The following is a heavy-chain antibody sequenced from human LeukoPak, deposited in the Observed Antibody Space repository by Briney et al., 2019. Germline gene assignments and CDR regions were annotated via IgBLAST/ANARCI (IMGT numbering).Heavy chain of an antibody. J-gene: IGHJ4*02. D-gene: IGHD2-21*02. CDR1: GFTFSSYA. CDR2: ISGSGGST. Sequence: QAGGSLRLSCAASGFTFSSYAMSWVRQAPGKGLEWVSAISGSGGSTYYADSVKGRFTISRDNSKNTLYLQMNSLRAEDTAVYYCAKATQLYCGGDCYPFDYWGQGTLVTVSS. CDR3: AKATQLYCGGDCYPFDY. V-gene: IGHV3-23*01.